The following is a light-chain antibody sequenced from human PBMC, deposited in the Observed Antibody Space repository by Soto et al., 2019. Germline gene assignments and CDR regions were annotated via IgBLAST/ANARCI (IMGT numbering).Light chain of an antibody. CDR1: QSVSSY. J-gene: IGKJ2*01. V-gene: IGKV3-11*01. Sequence: EIVLTQSPATLSLSPGERATLSCRASQSVSSYLAWYQQKPGQAPRLLIYDASNRATGIPARFSGSGSGTDFTLTISSLEPEVFAVYYCQQRSNWPPLFGQGTKLEIK. CDR3: QQRSNWPPL. CDR2: DAS.